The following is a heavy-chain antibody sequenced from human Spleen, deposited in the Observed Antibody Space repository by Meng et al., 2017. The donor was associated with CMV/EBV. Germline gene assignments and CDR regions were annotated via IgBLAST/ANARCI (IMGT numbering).Heavy chain of an antibody. J-gene: IGHJ4*02. CDR3: ARVSGSYSTFDY. CDR2: IIPIFGTA. CDR1: GGTFSSYA. D-gene: IGHD1-26*01. Sequence: SVKVSCKASGGTFSSYAISWVRQAPGQGLEWMGGIIPIFGTANYAQKFQGRVTITTDESTSTAYMELSSLRSEDTAVYYCARVSGSYSTFDYWGQGTLVTVSS. V-gene: IGHV1-69*05.